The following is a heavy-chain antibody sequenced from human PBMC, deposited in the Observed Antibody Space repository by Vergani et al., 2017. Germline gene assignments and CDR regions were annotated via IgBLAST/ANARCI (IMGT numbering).Heavy chain of an antibody. CDR1: GFTFSGSA. D-gene: IGHD6-19*01. CDR3: TRRPIAVAGTYEEDHFDY. CDR2: IRSKANSYAT. J-gene: IGHJ4*02. V-gene: IGHV3-73*02. Sequence: EVQLVESGGGLVQPGGSLKLSCAASGFTFSGSAMHWVRQASGKGLEWVGRIRSKANSYATAYAASVKGRFTISRDDSKNTAYLQMNSLKTEDTAVYYCTRRPIAVAGTYEEDHFDYWGQGTLVTVSS.